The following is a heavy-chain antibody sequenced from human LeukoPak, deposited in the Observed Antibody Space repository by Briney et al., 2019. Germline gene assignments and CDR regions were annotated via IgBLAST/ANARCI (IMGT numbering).Heavy chain of an antibody. J-gene: IGHJ4*02. CDR2: ISYDGSNK. CDR1: GFTFSSYA. CDR3: XXXXXXYCGGDCSXDY. Sequence: GGSLRLSCAASGFTFSSYAMHWVRQAPGKGLEWVAVISYDGSNKYYADSVKGRFTISRANSTNKMNLKRNSLRDKDMADYYXXXXXXXYCGGDCSXDYXGQGTLVTVSS. V-gene: IGHV3-30*04. D-gene: IGHD2-21*02.